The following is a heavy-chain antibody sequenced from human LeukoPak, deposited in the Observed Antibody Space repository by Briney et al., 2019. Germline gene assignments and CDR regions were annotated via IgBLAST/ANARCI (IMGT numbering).Heavy chain of an antibody. CDR2: IIPIFGTA. Sequence: GASVKVSCKASGGTFSSYAISWVRQAPGQGLEWMGGIIPIFGTANYAQKFQGRVTITADESTSTAYMELSSLRSEDTAVYYCARGPFHDSGAELDYWGQGTLVTVSS. V-gene: IGHV1-69*13. CDR3: ARGPFHDSGAELDY. D-gene: IGHD4/OR15-4a*01. CDR1: GGTFSSYA. J-gene: IGHJ4*02.